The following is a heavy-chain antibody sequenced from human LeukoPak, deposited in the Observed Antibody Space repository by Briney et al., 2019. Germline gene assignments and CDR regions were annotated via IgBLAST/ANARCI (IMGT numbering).Heavy chain of an antibody. J-gene: IGHJ4*02. Sequence: PGGSLRLSCAASGFTFDDYAMHWVRHAPGKGLEWVSGISWNSGSIGYADSVKGRFTISRDNAKNSLYLQMNSLRAEDTALYYCATASNYYDSSGYYYGGYYFDYWGQGTLVTVSS. D-gene: IGHD3-22*01. V-gene: IGHV3-9*01. CDR2: ISWNSGSI. CDR1: GFTFDDYA. CDR3: ATASNYYDSSGYYYGGYYFDY.